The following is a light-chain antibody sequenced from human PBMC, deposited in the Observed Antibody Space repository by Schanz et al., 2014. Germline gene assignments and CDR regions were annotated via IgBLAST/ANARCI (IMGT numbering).Light chain of an antibody. J-gene: IGLJ2*01. CDR1: SSDVGGYNA. CDR3: SSYTSSSSWV. Sequence: QSALTQPASVSGSPGQSITISCTGTSSDVGGYNAVSWYQQQPGKAPKLMIYEVSKRPSGVPDRFSGSKSGNTASLTISGLQAEDEADYFCSSYTSSSSWVFGGGTKLTVL. CDR2: EVS. V-gene: IGLV2-14*01.